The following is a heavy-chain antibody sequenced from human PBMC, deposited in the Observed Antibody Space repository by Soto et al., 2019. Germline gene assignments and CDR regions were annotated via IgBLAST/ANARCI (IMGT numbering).Heavy chain of an antibody. CDR3: AKYPMVRGENYYYMDV. V-gene: IGHV3-23*01. CDR1: GFTFSSYA. D-gene: IGHD3-10*01. CDR2: ISGSGGST. J-gene: IGHJ6*03. Sequence: GGSLRLSCAASGFTFSSYAMSWVRQAPGKGLEWVSAISGSGGSTYYADSVKGRFTISRDNSKNTLYLQMNSLRAEDTAVYYCAKYPMVRGENYYYMDVWGKGTTVTVSS.